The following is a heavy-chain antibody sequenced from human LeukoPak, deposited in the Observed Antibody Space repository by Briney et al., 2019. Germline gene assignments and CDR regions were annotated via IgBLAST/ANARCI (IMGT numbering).Heavy chain of an antibody. CDR1: GFTFSSYG. D-gene: IGHD3-10*01. Sequence: GGSLRLSCAASGFTFSSYGMHWVRQAPGKGLEWVAVISYDGSNKYYADSVKGRFTISRDNSKNTLYLQMNSLRAEGTAVYYCAKHGSGSYYWGQGTLVTVSS. J-gene: IGHJ4*02. CDR3: AKHGSGSYY. CDR2: ISYDGSNK. V-gene: IGHV3-30*18.